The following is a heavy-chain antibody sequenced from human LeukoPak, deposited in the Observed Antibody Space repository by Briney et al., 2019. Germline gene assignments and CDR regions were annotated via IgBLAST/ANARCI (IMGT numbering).Heavy chain of an antibody. Sequence: SQTLSLTCAISGDSVSNNSAAWNWIRQSPSRGLEWLGRTYYRSKWYNDYAVSVTSRITISPDTSKNQFSLQLKSVTPDDTAVYHCARGRSWGESGFDYWGQGTLVTVSS. CDR1: GDSVSNNSAA. CDR3: ARGRSWGESGFDY. V-gene: IGHV6-1*01. CDR2: TYYRSKWYN. J-gene: IGHJ4*02. D-gene: IGHD6-13*01.